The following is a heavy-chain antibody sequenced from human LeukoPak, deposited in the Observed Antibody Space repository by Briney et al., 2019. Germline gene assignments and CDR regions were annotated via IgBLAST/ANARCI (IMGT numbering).Heavy chain of an antibody. CDR1: GFTFDDYA. CDR3: AKDMAEDTAMVAFDY. D-gene: IGHD5-18*01. J-gene: IGHJ4*02. CDR2: ISWNSGSI. Sequence: PGGSLRLSCAASGFTFDDYAMHWVRQAPGEGLEWGSGISWNSGSIGYADSVKGRFTISRDNAKNFLYLQMNSLRAEDTALYYCAKDMAEDTAMVAFDYWGQGTLVTVSS. V-gene: IGHV3-9*01.